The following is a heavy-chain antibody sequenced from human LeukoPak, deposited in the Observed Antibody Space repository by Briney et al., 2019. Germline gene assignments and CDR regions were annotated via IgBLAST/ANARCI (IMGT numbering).Heavy chain of an antibody. CDR2: INHSGST. J-gene: IGHJ5*02. V-gene: IGHV4-34*01. D-gene: IGHD3-9*01. CDR3: ARRSSYYDILTRYNWFDP. Sequence: SETLSLTCAVYGGSFSGYYWSWIRQPPGKGLEWIGEINHSGSTNYNPSLKSRVTISVDTSKNQFSLKLSSVTAADTAVYYCARRSSYYDILTRYNWFDPWGQGTLVTVSS. CDR1: GGSFSGYY.